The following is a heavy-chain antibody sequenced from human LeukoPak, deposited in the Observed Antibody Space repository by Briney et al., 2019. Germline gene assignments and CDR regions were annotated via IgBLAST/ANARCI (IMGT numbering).Heavy chain of an antibody. V-gene: IGHV3-30-3*01. CDR3: ARDYWWNYDY. J-gene: IGHJ4*02. D-gene: IGHD1-7*01. Sequence: GGSLRLSCAASGFTFSDYAMHWVRQAPGKGLEWVAVISKDGSDKYYPGSVRGRFTISRDNSQNTIYLQMDSLRAEDTAIYYCARDYWWNYDYWGQGTLVTVSS. CDR2: ISKDGSDK. CDR1: GFTFSDYA.